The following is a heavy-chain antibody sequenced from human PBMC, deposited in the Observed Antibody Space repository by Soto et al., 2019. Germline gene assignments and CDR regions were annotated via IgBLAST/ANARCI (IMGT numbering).Heavy chain of an antibody. CDR2: IYYSGST. J-gene: IGHJ4*02. D-gene: IGHD6-13*01. CDR3: AGRIAAAGLFDY. CDR1: GGSISSGGYY. Sequence: SETLSLTCTVSGGSISSGGYYWSWIRQHPGKGLEWIGYIYYSGSTYYNPSLKSRVTISVDTSKNQFSLKLSSVTAADTAVYYCAGRIAAAGLFDYWGQGTLVTVSS. V-gene: IGHV4-31*03.